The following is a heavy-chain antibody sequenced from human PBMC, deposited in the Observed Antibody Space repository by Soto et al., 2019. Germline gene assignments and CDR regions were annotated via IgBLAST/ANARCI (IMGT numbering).Heavy chain of an antibody. D-gene: IGHD6-19*01. J-gene: IGHJ4*02. CDR3: ARKNGGSGFVDY. CDR1: GFTFSSYS. Sequence: PGGFLRLSCAASGFTFSSYSMNWVRQAPGKGLEWVSSISSSSSYIYYADSVKGRFTISRDNAKNSLYLQMNSLRAEDTAVYYCARKNGGSGFVDYWGQGTLVTVSS. CDR2: ISSSSSYI. V-gene: IGHV3-21*01.